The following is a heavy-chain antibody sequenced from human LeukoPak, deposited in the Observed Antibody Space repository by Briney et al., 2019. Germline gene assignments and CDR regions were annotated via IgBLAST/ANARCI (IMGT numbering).Heavy chain of an antibody. J-gene: IGHJ6*02. Sequence: ASVTVSCKVSGYTLIELSMHWVRQAPGKGLEWLGGFDPEDGETIFAQKFQGRVTMTEDTSTDTAYMELSSLRSEDTAMYFCAGGPRISVADMGIEYHYYGMDVWGQGTTVTVSS. V-gene: IGHV1-24*01. D-gene: IGHD6-19*01. CDR2: FDPEDGET. CDR3: AGGPRISVADMGIEYHYYGMDV. CDR1: GYTLIELS.